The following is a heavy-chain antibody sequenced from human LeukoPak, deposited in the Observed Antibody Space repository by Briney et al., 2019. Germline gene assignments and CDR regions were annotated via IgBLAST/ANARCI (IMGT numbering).Heavy chain of an antibody. CDR1: RYTLTVYY. Sequence: ASVRASCTASRYTLTVYYMHCVRRAPGQGHEWMGWINTKSGATNYAQKFQGRVTMTRDTSISTAYRELSRLRSDDTAVYYWARDEYSSSYYYYGMDVWGQGTTVTVSS. J-gene: IGHJ6*02. CDR2: INTKSGAT. D-gene: IGHD6-13*01. CDR3: ARDEYSSSYYYYGMDV. V-gene: IGHV1-2*02.